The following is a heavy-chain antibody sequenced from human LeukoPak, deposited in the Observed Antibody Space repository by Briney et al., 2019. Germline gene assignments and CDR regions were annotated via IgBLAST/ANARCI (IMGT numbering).Heavy chain of an antibody. CDR1: GGSIISSTFY. Sequence: SETLSLTCTVSGGSIISSTFYWGWVRQPPGKGLEWIGGIYYSGSTYYSPSLKSRVTISVDTSKNQFSLKLSSVTAADTAVYYCARGLSSSWYDLHFHDYWGQGTLVTVSS. V-gene: IGHV4-39*01. J-gene: IGHJ4*02. D-gene: IGHD6-13*01. CDR2: IYYSGST. CDR3: ARGLSSSWYDLHFHDY.